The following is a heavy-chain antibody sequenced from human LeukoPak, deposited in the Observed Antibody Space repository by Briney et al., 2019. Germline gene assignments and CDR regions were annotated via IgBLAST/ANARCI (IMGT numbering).Heavy chain of an antibody. Sequence: GGSLRLSCAASGFTFSSYSMNWVRQARGKGLEWVLSISSSSSYIYYADSVKGRFTISRDNAKNSLYLQMNSLRAEDTAVYYCAKLEHLVPYYWGQGALVTVSS. CDR3: AKLEHLVPYY. CDR1: GFTFSSYS. V-gene: IGHV3-21*01. D-gene: IGHD6-13*01. CDR2: ISSSSSYI. J-gene: IGHJ4*02.